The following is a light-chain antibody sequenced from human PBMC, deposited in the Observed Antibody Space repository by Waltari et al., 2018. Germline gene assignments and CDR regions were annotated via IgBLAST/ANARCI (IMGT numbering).Light chain of an antibody. CDR1: TSHVGGYNY. CDR3: CSYAGSYPYV. Sequence: QSALTQPRSVSGSPGQSVTISCTGTTSHVGGYNYVSWYQQHPGKAPKLMIYDVGKRPSGVPDRFSGSKSGNTASLTISGLQAEDGADYYCCSYAGSYPYVFGTGTKVTVL. CDR2: DVG. J-gene: IGLJ1*01. V-gene: IGLV2-11*01.